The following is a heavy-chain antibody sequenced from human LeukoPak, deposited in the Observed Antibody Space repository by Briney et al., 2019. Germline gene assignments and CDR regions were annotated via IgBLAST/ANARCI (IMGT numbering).Heavy chain of an antibody. D-gene: IGHD5-18*01. J-gene: IGHJ4*02. CDR3: ARSIRGYSYVLDY. CDR2: INSDGSGT. CDR1: GLMFSNYW. V-gene: IGHV3-74*01. Sequence: GGSLRLSCATSGLMFSNYWMHWVRQAPGKGLVWVSHINSDGSGTNYVDSVKGRFTISRDNAKNTLYLQMNSLRADDTAVYYCARSIRGYSYVLDYWGQGTLVTVSS.